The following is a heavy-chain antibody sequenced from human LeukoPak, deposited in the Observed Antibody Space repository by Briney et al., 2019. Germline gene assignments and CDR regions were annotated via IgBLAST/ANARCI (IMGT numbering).Heavy chain of an antibody. D-gene: IGHD6-19*01. CDR1: GYTFTGYY. CDR3: ATSQYSSGWYDY. Sequence: ASVKVSCKASGYTFTGYYMHWMRQAPGQGLEWMGWINPNSGGTNYAQKFQGRVTMTRDTSISTAYMELSRLRSDDTAVYYCATSQYSSGWYDYWGQGTLVTVSS. V-gene: IGHV1-2*02. J-gene: IGHJ4*02. CDR2: INPNSGGT.